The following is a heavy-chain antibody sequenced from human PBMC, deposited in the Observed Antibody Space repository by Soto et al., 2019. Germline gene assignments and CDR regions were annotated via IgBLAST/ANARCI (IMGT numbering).Heavy chain of an antibody. J-gene: IGHJ4*02. Sequence: WTSIRQHPGKGLEWIGYIYYSGSTSYNPSLESRVSISVDTSKNRFSLKLNSVTAADTAVYYCARVLSSGFYKDGNFFDYWGQGTLVTVSS. D-gene: IGHD3-3*01. CDR2: IYYSGST. V-gene: IGHV4-31*02. CDR3: ARVLSSGFYKDGNFFDY.